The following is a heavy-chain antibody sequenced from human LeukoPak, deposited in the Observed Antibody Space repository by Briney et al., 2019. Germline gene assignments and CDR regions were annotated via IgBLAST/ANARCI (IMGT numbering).Heavy chain of an antibody. CDR3: AREITGDSSGYYYSSFDY. Sequence: SQTLSLTCTVSGGSISSGNYYWSWIRQPAGKGLEWIGRIYTSGSTNYNPSLKSRVTISVDTSKNQFSLKLSSVTAADTAVYYCAREITGDSSGYYYSSFDYWGQGTLVTVSS. V-gene: IGHV4-61*02. J-gene: IGHJ4*02. CDR1: GGSISSGNYY. CDR2: IYTSGST. D-gene: IGHD3-22*01.